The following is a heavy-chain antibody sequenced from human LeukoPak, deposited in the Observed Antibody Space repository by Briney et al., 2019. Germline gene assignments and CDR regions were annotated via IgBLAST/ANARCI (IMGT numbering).Heavy chain of an antibody. J-gene: IGHJ4*02. V-gene: IGHV1-2*02. Sequence: ASVKVSCKASGYTFTGYYMHWVRQAPGQGLEWMGWINPNSGATNSAQQFQGRVTMTRDTSISTAYMELSRLRSDDTAVYYCVRDLAQGSGWYYFDYWGQGTLVTVSS. D-gene: IGHD6-19*01. CDR2: INPNSGAT. CDR3: VRDLAQGSGWYYFDY. CDR1: GYTFTGYY.